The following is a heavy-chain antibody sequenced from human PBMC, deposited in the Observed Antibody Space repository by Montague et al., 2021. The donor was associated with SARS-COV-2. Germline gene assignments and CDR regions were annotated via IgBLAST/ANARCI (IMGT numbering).Heavy chain of an antibody. V-gene: IGHV4-61*08. D-gene: IGHD4-17*01. CDR2: IYYSGTT. Sequence: SETLSLTCTVSGGSVNSGGYYWSWIRQPPGKGREGIGSIYYSGTTNYNPSLKSRVTISVDTSKNQFSLKLSSVTAADTADYYCAGDRTADDDDDYEAAGYPYYCGIDVWGQGTTGTVSS. CDR1: GGSVNSGGYY. J-gene: IGHJ6*02. CDR3: AGDRTADDDDDYEAAGYPYYCGIDV.